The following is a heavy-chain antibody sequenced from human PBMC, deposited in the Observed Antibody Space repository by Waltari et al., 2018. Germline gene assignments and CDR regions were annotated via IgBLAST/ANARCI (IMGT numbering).Heavy chain of an antibody. Sequence: QVQLPESVPSLLKPSATLSLICTFSGGSISGFYWSWVRQPAGKGLDWIGYIYYTGSTNFNPSLKSRVTMSVDTSKNQFSLKLSSVTAADTAFYYCARGGGGDWEWFDPWGQGTLVTVSS. J-gene: IGHJ5*02. CDR2: IYYTGST. CDR1: GGSISGFY. CDR3: ARGGGGDWEWFDP. D-gene: IGHD2-21*02. V-gene: IGHV4-59*01.